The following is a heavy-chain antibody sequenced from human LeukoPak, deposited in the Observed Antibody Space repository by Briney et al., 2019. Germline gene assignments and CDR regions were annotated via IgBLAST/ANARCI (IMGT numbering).Heavy chain of an antibody. CDR3: ARARWLQFYYFDY. D-gene: IGHD5-24*01. J-gene: IGHJ4*01. Sequence: PGGSLRLSCAASGFTFSSYSMNWVRQAPGKGLEWVSSISSSSSYIYYADSVKGRFTISRDNAKNSLYLQMNSLRDEDTAVYFCARARWLQFYYFDYWGQGTLVTASS. V-gene: IGHV3-21*01. CDR2: ISSSSSYI. CDR1: GFTFSSYS.